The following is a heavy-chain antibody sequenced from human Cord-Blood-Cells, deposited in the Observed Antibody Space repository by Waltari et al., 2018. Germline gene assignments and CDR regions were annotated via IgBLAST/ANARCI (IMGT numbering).Heavy chain of an antibody. V-gene: IGHV1-2*02. CDR3: AGSSGDGDAFDI. J-gene: IGHJ3*02. D-gene: IGHD7-27*01. CDR2: IKPNSGGT. CDR1: GYTFTGYY. Sequence: QVQLVQSGAEVKKPGASVKVSCKASGYTFTGYYMHWVRQAPGQGLEWMEWIKPNSGGTNYAQKVQGRVTMTRDTSISTAYMELSRLRSDDTAVYYCAGSSGDGDAFDIWGQGTMVTISS.